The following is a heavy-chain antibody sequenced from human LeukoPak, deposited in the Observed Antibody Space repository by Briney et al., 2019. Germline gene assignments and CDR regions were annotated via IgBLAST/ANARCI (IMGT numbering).Heavy chain of an antibody. V-gene: IGHV3-23*01. J-gene: IGHJ4*02. CDR1: GFTFNNFA. CDR3: AKGLRGSSYDY. CDR2: ISGSGGNT. Sequence: PGGSLRLSCAASGFTFNNFAMSWVRQAPGKGLEWVSGISGSGGNTHYADSVKGRFTISRDNSKNMLYLQMNSPRAEDTAVYYCAKGLRGSSYDYWGQGTLVTVSS. D-gene: IGHD6-13*01.